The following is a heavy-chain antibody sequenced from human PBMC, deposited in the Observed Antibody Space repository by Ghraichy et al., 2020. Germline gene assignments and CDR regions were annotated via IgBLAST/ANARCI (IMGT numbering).Heavy chain of an antibody. CDR1: GGSISSYY. V-gene: IGHV4-59*01. CDR2: IYYSGST. Sequence: SETLSLTCTVSGGSISSYYWSWIRQPPGKGLEWIGYIYYSGSTNYNPSLKSRVTISVDTSKNQFSLKLSSVTAADTAVYYCARTSYSSSLFYYYYGMDVWGQGTTVTVSS. CDR3: ARTSYSSSLFYYYYGMDV. J-gene: IGHJ6*02. D-gene: IGHD6-6*01.